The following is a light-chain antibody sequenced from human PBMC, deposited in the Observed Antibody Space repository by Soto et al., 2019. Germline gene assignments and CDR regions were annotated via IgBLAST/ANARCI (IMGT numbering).Light chain of an antibody. Sequence: EIGLTQSPGTLSLSPGERAILSCRASQSVSSNYLAWYRQRPGQAPSLLIYGASSRATGIPDRFSGSGSGTDFTLTISRLEPEDFAVYYCQQYGSSPRTFGQGTKVDIK. CDR2: GAS. CDR3: QQYGSSPRT. CDR1: QSVSSNY. V-gene: IGKV3-20*01. J-gene: IGKJ1*01.